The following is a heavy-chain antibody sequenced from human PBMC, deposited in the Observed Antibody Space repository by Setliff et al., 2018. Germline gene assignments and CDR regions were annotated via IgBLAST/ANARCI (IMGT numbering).Heavy chain of an antibody. V-gene: IGHV4-59*01. CDR3: ARGGVLGTGDFDY. CDR2: ISHLGIT. J-gene: IGHJ4*02. Sequence: PSETLSLTCTVSGGPISSYFWSWIRKPPGKGLEWIGYISHLGITSYNPSLKSRATISVDTSKNQFSLQLTSVTSADTAVYFCARGGVLGTGDFDYWGQGTLVTVSS. D-gene: IGHD2-8*01. CDR1: GGPISSYF.